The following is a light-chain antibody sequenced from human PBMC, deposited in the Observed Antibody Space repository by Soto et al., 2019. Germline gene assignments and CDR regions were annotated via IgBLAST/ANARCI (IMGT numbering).Light chain of an antibody. Sequence: QSALTQPRSVSGSPGQSVTIPCAGTSSDVGAYNYVSWYQQHPGKAPKLMLYAVTKRPSGVSDRFSGSKSGNTASLTISGLQADDEADYYCRSYAGRFTWVFGGGTKLTVL. V-gene: IGLV2-11*01. CDR2: AVT. CDR3: RSYAGRFTWV. CDR1: SSDVGAYNY. J-gene: IGLJ3*02.